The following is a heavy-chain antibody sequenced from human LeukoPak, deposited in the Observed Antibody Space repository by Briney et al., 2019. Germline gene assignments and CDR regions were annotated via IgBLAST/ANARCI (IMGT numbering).Heavy chain of an antibody. CDR3: ASHSYGYNH. CDR2: IKLDGSEK. Sequence: GGSLRLSCAASGIIITSYWMSWVRQTPGKGLEWVANIKLDGSEKNYVDSVKGRFTIFRDNARNSLYLQMNSLRAEDTAVYYCASHSYGYNHWGQGTLVIVSS. D-gene: IGHD3-16*01. J-gene: IGHJ5*02. V-gene: IGHV3-7*01. CDR1: GIIITSYW.